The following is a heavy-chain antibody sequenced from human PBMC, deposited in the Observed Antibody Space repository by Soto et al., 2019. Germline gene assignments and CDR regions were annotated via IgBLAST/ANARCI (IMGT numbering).Heavy chain of an antibody. CDR2: ISGSGGST. CDR1: GFTFSSYA. J-gene: IGHJ5*02. Sequence: PGGSLRLSCAASGFTFSSYAMSWVRQAPGKGLEWVSAISGSGGSTYYAESVKGRFTISRDNVKNTVYLEMNNLRVDDTAVYYCARDKTRGAGWFDPWGRGTLVTVSS. V-gene: IGHV3-23*01. D-gene: IGHD1-26*01. CDR3: ARDKTRGAGWFDP.